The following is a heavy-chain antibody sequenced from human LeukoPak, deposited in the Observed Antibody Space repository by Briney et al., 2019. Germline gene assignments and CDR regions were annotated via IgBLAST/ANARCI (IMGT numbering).Heavy chain of an antibody. V-gene: IGHV1-46*01. CDR3: ARTTVTADAFDI. J-gene: IGHJ3*02. CDR1: GYTFTSYG. CDR2: INPSGGST. D-gene: IGHD4-17*01. Sequence: ASVKVSCKASGYTFTSYGISWVRQAPRQGLEWMGIINPSGGSTSYAQKFQGRVTMTRDMSTSTVYMELSSLRSEDTAVYYCARTTVTADAFDIWGQGTMVTVSS.